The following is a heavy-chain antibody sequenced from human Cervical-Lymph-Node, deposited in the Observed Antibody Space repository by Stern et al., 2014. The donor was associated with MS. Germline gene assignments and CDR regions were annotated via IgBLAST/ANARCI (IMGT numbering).Heavy chain of an antibody. V-gene: IGHV5-51*01. CDR2: IYPASSDT. CDR1: GYSFSSYW. CDR3: ARPFITMIRGAHAFDI. J-gene: IGHJ3*02. D-gene: IGHD3-10*01. Sequence: VQLVESGAEVKKPGESLKISCKGSGYSFSSYWIGWVRQMPGKGLEWMGVIYPASSDTTYSPSFQGQVTISADRSINTAYLQWSILQASDPAMYYCARPFITMIRGAHAFDIWGQGTMVTVSS.